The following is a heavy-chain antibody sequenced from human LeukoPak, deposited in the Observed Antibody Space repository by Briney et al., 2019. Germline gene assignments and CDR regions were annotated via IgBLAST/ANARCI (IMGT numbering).Heavy chain of an antibody. V-gene: IGHV4-61*01. CDR3: AREMEDSSSWYFD. J-gene: IGHJ4*02. CDR2: IYYSGST. CDR1: GGCVSSGSYY. D-gene: IGHD6-13*01. Sequence: PSETPSLTCTVSGGCVSSGSYYWSWIRQPPGKGLEWIGYIYYSGSTNYNPSLKSRVTISVDTSKNQFSLKLSSVTAADTAVYYCAREMEDSSSWYFDWGQGTLVTVSS.